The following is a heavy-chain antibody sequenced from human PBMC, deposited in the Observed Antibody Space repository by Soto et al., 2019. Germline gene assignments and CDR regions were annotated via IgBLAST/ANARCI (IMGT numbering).Heavy chain of an antibody. CDR3: ARGSYDFWSGYYTQFDY. V-gene: IGHV1-18*01. CDR1: GYTFTSYG. Sequence: ASVKVSCKASGYTFTSYGISWVRQAPGQGLEWMGWISAYNGKTNYAQKLQGRVTMTTDTSTSTAYMGLRSLRSDDTAVYYCARGSYDFWSGYYTQFDYWGQGTLVTVSS. J-gene: IGHJ4*02. CDR2: ISAYNGKT. D-gene: IGHD3-3*01.